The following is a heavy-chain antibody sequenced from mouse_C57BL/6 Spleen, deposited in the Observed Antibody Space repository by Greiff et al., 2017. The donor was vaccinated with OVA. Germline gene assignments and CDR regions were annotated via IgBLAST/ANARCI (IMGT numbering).Heavy chain of an antibody. D-gene: IGHD1-1*01. CDR2: INYDGSST. V-gene: IGHV5-16*01. J-gene: IGHJ2*01. Sequence: EVNVVESEGGLVQPGSSMKLSCTASGFTFSDYYMAWVRQVPEKGLEWVANINYDGSSTYYLDSLKSRFIISRDNAKNILYLQMSSLKSEDTATYYCARDRSSSYYFDYWGQGTTLTVSS. CDR1: GFTFSDYY. CDR3: ARDRSSSYYFDY.